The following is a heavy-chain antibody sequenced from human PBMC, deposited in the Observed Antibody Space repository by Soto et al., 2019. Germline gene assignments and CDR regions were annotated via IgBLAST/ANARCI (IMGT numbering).Heavy chain of an antibody. CDR1: GGSISSGDYY. D-gene: IGHD3-10*01. CDR2: IYYSGST. CDR3: AREGITMVRGLDY. J-gene: IGHJ4*02. V-gene: IGHV4-30-4*01. Sequence: PSETLSLTCTVSGGSISSGDYYWSWIRQPPGKGLEWIGYIYYSGSTYYNPSLKSRVTISVDTSKNQFSLKLSSVTAADTAVYYCAREGITMVRGLDYWGQGTLVTVS.